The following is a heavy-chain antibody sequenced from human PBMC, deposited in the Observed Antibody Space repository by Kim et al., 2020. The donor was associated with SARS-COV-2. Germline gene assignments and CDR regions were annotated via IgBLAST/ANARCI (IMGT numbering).Heavy chain of an antibody. CDR1: GYKFTSHW. J-gene: IGHJ5*02. CDR2: IYPYDSDT. V-gene: IGHV5-51*01. Sequence: GESLKISCKASGYKFTSHWIGWVRQKPGKGLERMGIIYPYDSDTKYNPSFQGQVSISADKSNSTVYLQWSSLKASDTAMYYCTKTLAAPGAWFDPWGQGTLVTVSS. D-gene: IGHD6-19*01. CDR3: TKTLAAPGAWFDP.